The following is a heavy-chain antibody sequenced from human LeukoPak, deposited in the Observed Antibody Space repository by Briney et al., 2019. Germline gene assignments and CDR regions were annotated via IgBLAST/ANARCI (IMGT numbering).Heavy chain of an antibody. CDR3: ARVSSSGILDY. CDR2: IYYSGST. D-gene: IGHD3-22*01. J-gene: IGHJ4*02. V-gene: IGHV4-59*01. CDR1: GGSLINYY. Sequence: PSETLSLTCTVSGGSLINYYWSWIRHPPGKGLEWIGYIYYSGSTNYNPSLKSRVTISVDTSKNQFSVKLSYVTAADTAVYYCARVSSSGILDYWGQGTLVTVSS.